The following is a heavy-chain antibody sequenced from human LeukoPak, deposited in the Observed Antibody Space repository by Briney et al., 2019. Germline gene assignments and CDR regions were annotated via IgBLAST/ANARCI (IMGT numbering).Heavy chain of an antibody. CDR3: ARAQLPYYYYGMDV. Sequence: ASVKVSCKASGYTCTSYGISWVRQAPGQGLEWMGWISAYNGNTNYAQKLQGRVTMTTDTSTSTAYMELRSLRSDDTAVYYCARAQLPYYYYGMDVWGQGTTVTVSS. D-gene: IGHD2-2*01. CDR1: GYTCTSYG. CDR2: ISAYNGNT. J-gene: IGHJ6*02. V-gene: IGHV1-18*01.